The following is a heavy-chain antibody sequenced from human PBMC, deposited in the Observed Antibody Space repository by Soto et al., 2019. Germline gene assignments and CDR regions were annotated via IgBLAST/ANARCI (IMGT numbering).Heavy chain of an antibody. V-gene: IGHV1-3*01. CDR1: GYTFTNYA. Sequence: ASGKVSCKASGYTFTNYAIHWVRQAPGQRLEWMGWINAGNGNTKYSQKFQGRVTITRDTSASTAYMELSSLRSEDTAVYYCASSYYGSGNPKDYYYGMDVWGQGTTVTVSS. CDR2: INAGNGNT. D-gene: IGHD3-10*01. J-gene: IGHJ6*02. CDR3: ASSYYGSGNPKDYYYGMDV.